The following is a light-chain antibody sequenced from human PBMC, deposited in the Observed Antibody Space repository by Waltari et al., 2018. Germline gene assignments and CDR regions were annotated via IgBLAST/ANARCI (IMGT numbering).Light chain of an antibody. J-gene: IGKJ4*01. Sequence: ETVLTQSPDILSLSPGERATLSCRARLSVSTYLAWYQQKPGQAPRLLVYDASNRATGIPARFSGSGSGTDFTLTISSLEPEDFAVYYCQQRSNGLTFGGGTKVEIK. V-gene: IGKV3-11*01. CDR1: LSVSTY. CDR3: QQRSNGLT. CDR2: DAS.